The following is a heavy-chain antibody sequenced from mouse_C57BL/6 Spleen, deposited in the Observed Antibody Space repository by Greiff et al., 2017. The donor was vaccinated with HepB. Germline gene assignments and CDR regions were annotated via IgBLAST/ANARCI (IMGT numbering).Heavy chain of an antibody. CDR2: IYPGDGDT. D-gene: IGHD1-1*01. V-gene: IGHV1-82*01. Sequence: VQLQQSGPELVKPGASVKISCKASGYAFSSSWMNWVKQRPGKGLEWIGRIYPGDGDTNYNGKFKGKATLTADKSSSTAYMQLSSLTSEDSAVYCCARGGNYYGSSWYFDVWGTGTTVTVSS. CDR3: ARGGNYYGSSWYFDV. CDR1: GYAFSSSW. J-gene: IGHJ1*03.